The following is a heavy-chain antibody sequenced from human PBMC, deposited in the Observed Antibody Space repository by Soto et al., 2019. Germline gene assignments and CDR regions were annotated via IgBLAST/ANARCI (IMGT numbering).Heavy chain of an antibody. V-gene: IGHV3-23*01. D-gene: IGHD3-3*01. J-gene: IGHJ6*02. Sequence: GGSLRLSCAASGFTFSSYAMSWVRQAPGKGLEWVSAISGSGGSTYYADSVKGRFTISRDNSKNTLYLQMNSLRAEDTAVYYCAKGNSDITIFGVVIPYGMDVWGQGTTVTVSS. CDR2: ISGSGGST. CDR3: AKGNSDITIFGVVIPYGMDV. CDR1: GFTFSSYA.